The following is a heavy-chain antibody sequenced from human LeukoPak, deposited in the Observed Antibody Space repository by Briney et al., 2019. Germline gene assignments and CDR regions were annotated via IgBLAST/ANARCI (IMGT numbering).Heavy chain of an antibody. D-gene: IGHD3-10*01. CDR2: IKQDGSEK. Sequence: PGGSLRLSCAASGFTFSSYSMSWVRQAPGKGLEWVANIKQDGSEKYYVDSVKGRFTISRDNAKNSLYLQMNSLRAEDTAVYYCARDQKLGPTCDYWGQGTLVTVSS. CDR3: ARDQKLGPTCDY. V-gene: IGHV3-7*01. CDR1: GFTFSSYS. J-gene: IGHJ4*02.